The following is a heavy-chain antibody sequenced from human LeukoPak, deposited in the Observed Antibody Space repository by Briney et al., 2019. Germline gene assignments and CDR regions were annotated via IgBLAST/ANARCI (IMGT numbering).Heavy chain of an antibody. CDR1: GFTFSSYA. CDR3: ARDFIPYDSSGYFAY. J-gene: IGHJ4*02. CDR2: ISYDGRNK. Sequence: PGRSLRLSCAASGFTFSSYAMHWVRQAPGKGLEWVAVISYDGRNKYYADSVKGRFTISRDNSKNTLYLQMNSLRAEDTAVYYCARDFIPYDSSGYFAYWGQGTLVTVSS. V-gene: IGHV3-30*01. D-gene: IGHD3-22*01.